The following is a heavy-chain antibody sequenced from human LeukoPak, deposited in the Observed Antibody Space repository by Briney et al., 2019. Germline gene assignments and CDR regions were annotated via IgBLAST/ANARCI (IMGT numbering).Heavy chain of an antibody. Sequence: PGRSLRLSCAASGFTFSSYAMHWVRQAPGKGLEWVAVISYDGSNKYYADSVKGRFTISRDNSKNTLYLQMNSLRAEDTAVYYCARRTPHGMDVWGQGTTVTVSS. V-gene: IGHV3-30-3*01. CDR3: ARRTPHGMDV. CDR1: GFTFSSYA. J-gene: IGHJ6*02. CDR2: ISYDGSNK.